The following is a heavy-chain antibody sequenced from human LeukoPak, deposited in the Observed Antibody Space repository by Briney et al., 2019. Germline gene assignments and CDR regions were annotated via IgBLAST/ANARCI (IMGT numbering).Heavy chain of an antibody. Sequence: PSETLSPTCTVSGGSISSYYWSWIRQPPGKGLEWIGYIYYSGSTNYNPSLKSRVTISVDTSKNQFSLKLSSVTAADTAVYYCARDSYYYDSSGYYYYYYMDVWGKGTTVTVSS. CDR3: ARDSYYYDSSGYYYYYYMDV. CDR1: GGSISSYY. J-gene: IGHJ6*03. CDR2: IYYSGST. V-gene: IGHV4-59*01. D-gene: IGHD3-22*01.